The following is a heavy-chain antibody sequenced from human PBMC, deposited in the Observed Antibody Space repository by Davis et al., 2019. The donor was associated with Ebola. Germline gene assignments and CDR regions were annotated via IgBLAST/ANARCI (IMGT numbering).Heavy chain of an antibody. CDR1: GFTFSSYA. CDR2: ISSNGGST. CDR3: ASEPQRITFGGVIVTGAFDI. J-gene: IGHJ3*02. Sequence: GESLKISCSASGFTFSSYAMHWVRQAPGKGLEYVSAISSNGGSTYYADSVKGRFTISRDNSKNTLYLQMNSLRAEDTAVYYCASEPQRITFGGVIVTGAFDIWGQGTMVTVSS. V-gene: IGHV3-64*04. D-gene: IGHD3-16*02.